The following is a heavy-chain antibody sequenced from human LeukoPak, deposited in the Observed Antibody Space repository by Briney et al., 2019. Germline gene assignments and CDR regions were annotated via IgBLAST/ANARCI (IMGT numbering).Heavy chain of an antibody. D-gene: IGHD7-27*01. V-gene: IGHV4-39*07. CDR2: ISYSGST. CDR3: ARDGETWVSYDY. J-gene: IGHJ4*02. Sequence: ETLSLTCTVSGGSITSSNYHWGWIRQPPGKGLEWIGSISYSGSTYYNPSLKSRVTISVDTSKDQFSLKLTSVTAADTAVYYCARDGETWVSYDYWGQGTLVTVSS. CDR1: GGSITSSNYH.